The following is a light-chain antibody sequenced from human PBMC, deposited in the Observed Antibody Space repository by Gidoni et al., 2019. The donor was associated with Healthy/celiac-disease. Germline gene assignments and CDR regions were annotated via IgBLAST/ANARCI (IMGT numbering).Light chain of an antibody. CDR1: SSNIGSNY. CDR2: RNN. V-gene: IGLV1-47*01. CDR3: AAWDDSLSGGV. Sequence: QSVLTQPSSASGTHGQRVTISCSGSSSNIGSNYVYWYQQLPGTAPKLIIYRNNQRPSGVPDRFSGSNSGTSASLAISGLRSEDEADYYCAAWDDSLSGGVFGGGTKLTVL. J-gene: IGLJ3*02.